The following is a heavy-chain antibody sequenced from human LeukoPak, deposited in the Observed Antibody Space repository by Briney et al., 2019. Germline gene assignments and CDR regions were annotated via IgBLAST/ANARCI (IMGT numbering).Heavy chain of an antibody. CDR2: FIPVFGPA. CDR3: ARAGEVYNSGSYLEY. Sequence: GASVTVSFKASGGTFSNYAVSWVRQAPGQGIEWMGGFIPVFGPANYAQKFQGRVTITADESTSTAYMELSSLRSEDTAVYYCARAGEVYNSGSYLEYWGQGTLVTVPS. D-gene: IGHD6-19*01. J-gene: IGHJ4*02. CDR1: GGTFSNYA. V-gene: IGHV1-69*13.